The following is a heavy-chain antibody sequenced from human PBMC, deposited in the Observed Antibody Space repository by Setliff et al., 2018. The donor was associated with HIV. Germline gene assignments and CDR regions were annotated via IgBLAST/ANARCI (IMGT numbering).Heavy chain of an antibody. V-gene: IGHV3-53*01. J-gene: IGHJ3*02. CDR1: GFTVSSNY. Sequence: SLRLSCAASGFTVSSNYMSWVRQAPGKGLEWVSVIYSGGSTYYADSVKGRFTISRDNPKNSLYLQMTSLRAEDTAVYYCARDDSNGNTDAFDIWGQGTTVTVSS. D-gene: IGHD5-18*01. CDR3: ARDDSNGNTDAFDI. CDR2: IYSGGST.